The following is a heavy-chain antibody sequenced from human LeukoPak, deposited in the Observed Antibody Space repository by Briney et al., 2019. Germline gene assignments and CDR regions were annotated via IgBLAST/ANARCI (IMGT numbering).Heavy chain of an antibody. V-gene: IGHV1-24*01. Sequence: ASVKVSCKVSGYTLTELSMHWVRQALGKGLEWMGGFDPEDGETIYAQKFQGRVTMTEDTSTDTAYMELSSLRSEDTAVYYCATAAYCGGDCYSFYYYGMDVWGQGTTVTVSS. CDR3: ATAAYCGGDCYSFYYYGMDV. CDR1: GYTLTELS. D-gene: IGHD2-21*02. J-gene: IGHJ6*02. CDR2: FDPEDGET.